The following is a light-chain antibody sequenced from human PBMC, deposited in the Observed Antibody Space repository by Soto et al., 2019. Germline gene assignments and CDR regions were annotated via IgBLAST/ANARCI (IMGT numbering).Light chain of an antibody. V-gene: IGLV1-40*01. J-gene: IGLJ1*01. CDR3: QSYDSSMSEYV. Sequence: QSVLTQPPSVSGAPGQRVTISCTGSRSNIGTGYDVHWYQQLPGTAPKLLIYGNSNRPSGVPDRFSGSKSGTSASLAITGLQDDDEDDYYCQSYDSSMSEYVFGTGTKVTVL. CDR2: GNS. CDR1: RSNIGTGYD.